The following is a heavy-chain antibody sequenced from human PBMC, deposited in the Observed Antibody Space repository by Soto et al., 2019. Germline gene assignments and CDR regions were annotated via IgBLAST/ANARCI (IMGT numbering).Heavy chain of an antibody. CDR2: IIPIFGTA. J-gene: IGHJ3*02. V-gene: IGHV1-69*13. Sequence: SVKVSCKASGGTFSSYAISWVRQAPGQGLEWMGGIIPIFGTANYAQKFQGRVTITADESTSTAYMELSSLRSEDTAVYYCARGDGRIYYDSSGYYLPSLDAFDIWGQGTMVTVSS. CDR1: GGTFSSYA. CDR3: ARGDGRIYYDSSGYYLPSLDAFDI. D-gene: IGHD3-22*01.